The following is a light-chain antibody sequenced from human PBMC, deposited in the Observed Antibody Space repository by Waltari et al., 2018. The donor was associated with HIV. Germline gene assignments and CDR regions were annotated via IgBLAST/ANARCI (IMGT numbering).Light chain of an antibody. CDR2: TNK. J-gene: IGLJ3*02. CDR1: SSNIATNT. V-gene: IGLV1-44*01. CDR3: ATWDDSLNGWV. Sequence: QSVLTQPPSASGTPGQRVTISCSGSSSNIATNTVNWYQQLPGTAPKLLIYTNKQRPSGVPARFSGSTSGTSASLAISGLQSDDDADYYCATWDDSLNGWVFGGGTRLTVL.